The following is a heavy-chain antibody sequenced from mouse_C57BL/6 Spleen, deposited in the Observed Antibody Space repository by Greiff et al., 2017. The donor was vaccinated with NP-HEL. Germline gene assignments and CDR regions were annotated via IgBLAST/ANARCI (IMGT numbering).Heavy chain of an antibody. V-gene: IGHV1-26*01. CDR2: INPNNGGT. CDR1: GYTFTDYY. J-gene: IGHJ2*01. D-gene: IGHD4-1*01. CDR3: ALWENLELTGLKG. Sequence: EVQLQQSGPELVKPGASVKISCKASGYTFTDYYMNWVKQSHGKSLEWIGDINPNNGGTSYNQKFKGKATLTVDKSSSTAYMELRSLTSEDSAVYYCALWENLELTGLKGWGQGTTLTVSS.